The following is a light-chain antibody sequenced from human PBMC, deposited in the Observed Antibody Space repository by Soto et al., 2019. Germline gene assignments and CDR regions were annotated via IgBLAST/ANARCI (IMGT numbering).Light chain of an antibody. CDR3: QQYDNLPRT. Sequence: DIQLTQSPSYLSTSVGDRITLTCRPSQPIRRFFNWYQQKPGKAPKLLIYDASNLETGVPSRFSGSGSGTDFTFTISSLQPEEIATYYCQQYDNLPRTVGQGTKVDIK. J-gene: IGKJ1*01. CDR2: DAS. V-gene: IGKV1-33*01. CDR1: QPIRRF.